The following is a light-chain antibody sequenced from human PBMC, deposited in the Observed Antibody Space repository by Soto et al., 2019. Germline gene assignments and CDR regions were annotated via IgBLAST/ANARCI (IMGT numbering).Light chain of an antibody. J-gene: IGLJ2*01. CDR3: SSYTSSSTPI. V-gene: IGLV2-14*01. CDR2: DVS. CDR1: SSDVAGYNY. Sequence: QSASVSGSPGQSITISCTGTSSDVAGYNYVSWYQQHPGKAPKLMIYDVSNRPSGVSNRFSGSKSGNTASLTISGLQAEDEADYYCSSYTSSSTPIFGGGTKLTVL.